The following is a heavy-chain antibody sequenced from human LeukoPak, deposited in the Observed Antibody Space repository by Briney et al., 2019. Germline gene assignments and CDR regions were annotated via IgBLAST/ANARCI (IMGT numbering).Heavy chain of an antibody. CDR1: GFTFSSYW. Sequence: PGGSLRLSCSASGFTFSSYWMSWVRQAPGKGLEWVSGISNSGGSTNDADSVKGRFTISRDNAKNSLYLQMNSLRAEDTAVYYCARAEFFDYWGQGALVTVSS. V-gene: IGHV3-48*04. J-gene: IGHJ4*02. CDR2: ISNSGGST. CDR3: ARAEFFDY.